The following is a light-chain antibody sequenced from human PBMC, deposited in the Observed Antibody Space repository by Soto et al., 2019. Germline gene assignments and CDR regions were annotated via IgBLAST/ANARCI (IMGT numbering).Light chain of an antibody. J-gene: IGKJ3*01. CDR3: QQSYSTPFT. CDR2: AAS. CDR1: QSISSY. Sequence: DIQMTQSPSSLSASVGDRVTITCRASQSISSYLNWYQQKPGKAPKLLIYAASSLQSRVPSRFSGSGSGTDFTLTISSLQPEDFATYYCQQSYSTPFTFGPGTKVDI. V-gene: IGKV1-39*01.